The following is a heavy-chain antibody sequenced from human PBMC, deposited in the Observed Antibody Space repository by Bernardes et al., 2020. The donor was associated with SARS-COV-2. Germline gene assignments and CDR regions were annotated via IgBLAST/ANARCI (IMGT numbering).Heavy chain of an antibody. J-gene: IGHJ4*02. Sequence: LSLTCTVSGDSISSGGYYWSWIRQHPGRGLEWIGNIYYSGSTYYNPSLKSPVTISVDTSKNQFSLKLSSVTAADTAVYYCARERQYCSGGSCYSGPFDYWGQGSLVTVSS. V-gene: IGHV4-31*01. CDR2: IYYSGST. CDR1: GDSISSGGYY. CDR3: ARERQYCSGGSCYSGPFDY. D-gene: IGHD2-15*01.